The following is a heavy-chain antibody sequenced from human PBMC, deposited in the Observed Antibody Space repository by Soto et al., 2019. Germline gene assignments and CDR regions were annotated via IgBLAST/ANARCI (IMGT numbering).Heavy chain of an antibody. CDR2: ISGGGDAT. CDR3: AKKSLGSITLPDLYYFDY. D-gene: IGHD1-20*01. V-gene: IGHV3-23*01. J-gene: IGHJ4*02. Sequence: EVQLLESGGGLVQPGGSLRLSCAASGFTFGNYAFSWVRQAPGKGLEWVSVISGGGDATYYPDSVKGRFTTSRDNSKNTVYLQMNSLRAEDMDVYYCAKKSLGSITLPDLYYFDYWGQGTLVTVSS. CDR1: GFTFGNYA.